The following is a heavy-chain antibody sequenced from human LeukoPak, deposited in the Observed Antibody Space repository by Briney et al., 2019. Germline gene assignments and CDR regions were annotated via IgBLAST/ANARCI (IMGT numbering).Heavy chain of an antibody. CDR3: ARGGRTWYYFDY. D-gene: IGHD1-26*01. CDR2: TCYRPECNG. J-gene: IGHJ4*02. V-gene: IGHV6-1*01. Sequence: SQTLSLTCVISGDSVSNTDASWNWIRQSPSGGLEWLGRTCYRPECNGLYSLSVKGRLTISADTSRNQFSLQLKSVTPEDTAVYYCARGGRTWYYFDYWGQGTLVTASS. CDR1: GDSVSNTDAS.